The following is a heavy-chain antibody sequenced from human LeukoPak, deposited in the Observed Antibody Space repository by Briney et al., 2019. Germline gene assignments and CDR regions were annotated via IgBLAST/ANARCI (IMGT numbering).Heavy chain of an antibody. D-gene: IGHD2-21*02. J-gene: IGHJ5*02. CDR3: ARAGVVTATNWFDP. CDR2: IYSGGST. V-gene: IGHV3-66*01. CDR1: GFTVSSNY. Sequence: GGSLRLSCAASGFTVSSNYMNWVRQAPGKGLEWVSVIYSGGSTYYADSVKGRFTISRDNSKNTLYLQMNSLRAEDTAVYYCARAGVVTATNWFDPWGQGTLVTVSS.